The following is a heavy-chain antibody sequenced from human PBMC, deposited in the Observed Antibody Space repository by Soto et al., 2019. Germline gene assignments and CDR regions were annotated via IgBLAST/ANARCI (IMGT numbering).Heavy chain of an antibody. V-gene: IGHV4-4*07. CDR1: GGSSREFY. Sequence: QVQLQESGPGLVRPSETLSLTCTVSGGSSREFYWSWIRQPAGKGMEWMGRIYGSGGSYARGTTTHNSSLTSRNTTSIDILKNQVFRKLTSVTAADTAVCYCVRGEGRDCRSMYYYNGVAVWGHGTTVTVSS. D-gene: IGHD1-26*01. CDR3: VRGEGRDCRSMYYYNGVAV. J-gene: IGHJ6*02. CDR2: IYGSGGSYARGTT.